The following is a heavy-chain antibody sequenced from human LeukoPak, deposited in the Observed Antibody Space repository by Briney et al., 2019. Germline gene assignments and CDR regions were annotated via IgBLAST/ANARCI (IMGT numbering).Heavy chain of an antibody. V-gene: IGHV3-53*01. J-gene: IGHJ4*02. CDR3: ARDRAVPGRGYYFDC. CDR2: IYIGGST. Sequence: PGGSLRLSCAASGFTVSSRYMTWVRQAPGKGLEWVSTIYIGGSTYYADSVKGRFTISRDSSKNTLYLQMNSLRAEDTAVYYCARDRAVPGRGYYFDCWGQGTLVTVSS. D-gene: IGHD6-19*01. CDR1: GFTVSSRY.